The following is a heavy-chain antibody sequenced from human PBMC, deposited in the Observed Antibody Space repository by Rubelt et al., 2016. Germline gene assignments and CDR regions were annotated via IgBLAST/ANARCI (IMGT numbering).Heavy chain of an antibody. J-gene: IGHJ4*02. Sequence: VQLVESGGGVVQPGRSLRLSCAASGFSFRDYAMHWVRQDPGKGLEWEANIKQDGRDKNYVDSVKGRFTISRDNAKNSLYLQMNSLRAEDTAVSYRARSTGCYPDYWGQGTLVTVSS. CDR2: IKQDGRDK. V-gene: IGHV3-7*01. D-gene: IGHD6-19*01. CDR1: GFSFRDYA. CDR3: ARSTGCYPDY.